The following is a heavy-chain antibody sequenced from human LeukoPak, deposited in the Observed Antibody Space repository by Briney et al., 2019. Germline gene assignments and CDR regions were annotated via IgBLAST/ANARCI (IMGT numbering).Heavy chain of an antibody. CDR3: AKSLGLLWFGELALFDY. J-gene: IGHJ4*02. V-gene: IGHV3-9*01. D-gene: IGHD3-10*01. CDR2: ISWNSGSI. Sequence: SLRLSCAASGFTFDDYAMHWVRQAPGKGLEWVSGISWNSGSIGYADSVKGRFTISRDNAKNSLYLQMNSLRAEDTALYYCAKSLGLLWFGELALFDYWGQGTLVTVSS. CDR1: GFTFDDYA.